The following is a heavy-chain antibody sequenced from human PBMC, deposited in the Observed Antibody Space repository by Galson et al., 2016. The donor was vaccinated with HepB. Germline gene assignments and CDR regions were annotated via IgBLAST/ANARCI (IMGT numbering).Heavy chain of an antibody. CDR3: ARLNSGYDLHYYYGMDV. CDR2: IIAGNGTT. J-gene: IGHJ6*02. CDR1: GYTFTRFG. V-gene: IGHV1-3*01. Sequence: SVKVSCKASGYTFTRFGIHWVRQAPGQRLEWMGWIIAGNGTTQYSQKFQGRVTITRDTSASTAYMDLRSLRSEDTAVYYCARLNSGYDLHYYYGMDVWGQGTTVTVSS. D-gene: IGHD5-12*01.